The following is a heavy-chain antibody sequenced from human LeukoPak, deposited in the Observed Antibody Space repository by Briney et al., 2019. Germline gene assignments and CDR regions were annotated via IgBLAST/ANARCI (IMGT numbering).Heavy chain of an antibody. Sequence: SETLSLTCAVYGGSFSGYYWSWIRQPPGKGLEWIGEINHSGSTNYNPSLKSRVTISVDTSKNQFSLKLSSVTAADTAVYYCARGPSTVTSDLYYFDYWGQGTLVTVSS. J-gene: IGHJ4*02. CDR2: INHSGST. V-gene: IGHV4-34*01. CDR1: GGSFSGYY. CDR3: ARGPSTVTSDLYYFDY. D-gene: IGHD4-17*01.